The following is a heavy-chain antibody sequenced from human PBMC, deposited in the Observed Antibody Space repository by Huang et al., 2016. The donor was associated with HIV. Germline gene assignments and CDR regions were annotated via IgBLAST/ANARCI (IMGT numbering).Heavy chain of an antibody. CDR1: GFTFSSYW. D-gene: IGHD3-10*01. Sequence: EVQLMESGGGLVQPGGSLRLSCAASGFTFSSYWMHWVRQVPGKGLVWVSHIKSDGSSTSYADSVKGRFTIARDNAKNTLYLQMNSLRAEDTAVYYCARGSRQGKYYYGSGTAYWGQGTLVTVSS. V-gene: IGHV3-74*01. CDR2: IKSDGSST. CDR3: ARGSRQGKYYYGSGTAY. J-gene: IGHJ4*02.